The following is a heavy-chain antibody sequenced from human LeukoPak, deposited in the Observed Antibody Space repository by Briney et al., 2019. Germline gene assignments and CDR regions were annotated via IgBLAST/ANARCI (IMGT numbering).Heavy chain of an antibody. V-gene: IGHV1-18*01. CDR2: ISAYNGNT. CDR3: ARGNYYGSGSYSPHFDY. D-gene: IGHD3-10*01. CDR1: GYTFTSYG. J-gene: IGHJ4*02. Sequence: ASVKVSCKASGYTFTSYGISWVRQAPGQGLEWMGWISAYNGNTNYAQKLQGRVTMTTDTPTSTAYMELRSLRSDDTAVYYCARGNYYGSGSYSPHFDYWGQGTLVTVSS.